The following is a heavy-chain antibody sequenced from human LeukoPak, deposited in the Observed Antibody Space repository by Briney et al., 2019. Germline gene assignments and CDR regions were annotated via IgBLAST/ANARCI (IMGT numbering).Heavy chain of an antibody. Sequence: GGSLGLSCAASGFTFSSYWMSWVRQAPGKGLEWVANIKQDGSEKYYVDSVKGRFTISRDNAKNSLYLQMNSLRAEDTAVYYCARVRVFRWFDPWGQGTLVTVSS. J-gene: IGHJ5*02. CDR2: IKQDGSEK. CDR1: GFTFSSYW. CDR3: ARVRVFRWFDP. V-gene: IGHV3-7*01.